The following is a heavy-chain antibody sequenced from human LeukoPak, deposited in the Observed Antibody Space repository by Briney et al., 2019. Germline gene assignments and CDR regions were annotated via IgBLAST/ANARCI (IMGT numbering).Heavy chain of an antibody. V-gene: IGHV4-61*01. CDR2: IYYSGST. D-gene: IGHD2-2*01. CDR3: ARGPGVVVPAADYFDY. J-gene: IGHJ4*02. Sequence: KPSETLSLTCTVSGGSISSSSYYWSWIRQPPGKGLEWIGYIYYSGSTNCNPSLKSRVTISVDTSKNQFSLKLSSVTAADTAVYYCARGPGVVVPAADYFDYWGQGTLVTVSS. CDR1: GGSISSSSYY.